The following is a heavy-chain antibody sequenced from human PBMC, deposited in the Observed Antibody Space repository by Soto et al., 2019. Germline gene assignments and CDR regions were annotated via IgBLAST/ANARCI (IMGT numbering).Heavy chain of an antibody. CDR3: AKDGGADGYFGNWLDP. V-gene: IGHV1-69*15. CDR1: GGTFSNYA. D-gene: IGHD5-12*01. J-gene: IGHJ5*02. CDR2: IIPIFGTT. Sequence: QVQLVQSGAEVKKPGSSVKVSCKASGGTFSNYAITWVRQAPGQGLEWVGRIIPIFGTTNVAQKFQGRVTITADESTTTANMELGGLRSDDTAVYYCAKDGGADGYFGNWLDPWGQGTLVTVSS.